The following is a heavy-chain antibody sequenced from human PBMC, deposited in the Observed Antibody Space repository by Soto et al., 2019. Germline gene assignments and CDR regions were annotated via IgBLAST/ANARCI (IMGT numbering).Heavy chain of an antibody. CDR1: GYTFTGYY. CDR3: VRYGLLHNSGLLGFDT. D-gene: IGHD3-22*01. V-gene: IGHV1-2*02. CDR2: INPNSGGT. J-gene: IGHJ5*02. Sequence: ASVKVSCKASGYTFTGYYMHWVRQAPGQGLEWMGWINPNSGGTNYAQKFQGRVTMTRDTSISTAYMELSRLRSDDTAVYYCVRYGLLHNSGLLGFDTWGQGTLVTVSS.